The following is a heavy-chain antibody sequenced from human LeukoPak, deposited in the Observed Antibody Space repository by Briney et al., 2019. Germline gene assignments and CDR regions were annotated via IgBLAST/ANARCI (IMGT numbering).Heavy chain of an antibody. CDR1: GGTFSSYA. CDR3: ARDDYPADSTQPTD. CDR2: IIAIFGTA. V-gene: IGHV1-69*05. J-gene: IGHJ4*02. D-gene: IGHD3-16*01. Sequence: SVKVSCKASGGTFSSYAISWVRQAPGQGLEWMGGIIAIFGTANYAQTLQGRVTNTTSESTSTASLGLSSLTSEDTAAYYCARDDYPADSTQPTDCGQGTLVAVSS.